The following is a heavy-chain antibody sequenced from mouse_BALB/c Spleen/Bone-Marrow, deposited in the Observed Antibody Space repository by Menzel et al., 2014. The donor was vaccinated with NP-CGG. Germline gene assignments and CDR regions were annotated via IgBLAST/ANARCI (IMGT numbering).Heavy chain of an antibody. V-gene: IGHV1-26*01. CDR2: INPYNGDT. D-gene: IGHD2-4*01. CDR1: GYSFIGYT. Sequence: VQLQQSGPELVRPGASMRISCKASGYSFIGYTMNWVKQSHGKNLEWIGLINPYNGDTHYNQMFKDKATLTVDKSSSTAYMELLSLTSEDSAVYYCTRRNYDYDFDYWGQGTTLTVSS. J-gene: IGHJ2*01. CDR3: TRRNYDYDFDY.